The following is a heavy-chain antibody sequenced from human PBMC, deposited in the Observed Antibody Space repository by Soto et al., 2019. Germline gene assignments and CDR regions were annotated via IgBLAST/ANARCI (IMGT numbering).Heavy chain of an antibody. V-gene: IGHV1-58*02. J-gene: IGHJ4*02. D-gene: IGHD3-3*01. CDR1: GFTFTSSA. CDR2: IVVGSGNT. Sequence: SVKVSCKASGFTFTSSAMQWVRQARGQRLEWIGWIVVGSGNTNYAQKFQERVTITRDMSTSTAYMELSSLRSEDTAVYYCAASTFWSGYYLSLGPIGWGQGTLVTVSS. CDR3: AASTFWSGYYLSLGPIG.